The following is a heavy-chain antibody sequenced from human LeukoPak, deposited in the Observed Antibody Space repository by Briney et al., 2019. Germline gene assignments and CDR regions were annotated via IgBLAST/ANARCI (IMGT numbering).Heavy chain of an antibody. J-gene: IGHJ6*03. CDR1: GFTFSSYE. Sequence: GGSLRLSCAASGFTFSSYEMNWVRQAPGKGLEWVSYISSSGSTIYYADSVKGRFTISRDNSKNTLYLQMNSLRAEDTAVCYCAKGGGVATYYYYYVDVWGKGTTVTISS. D-gene: IGHD5-12*01. CDR3: AKGGGVATYYYYYVDV. V-gene: IGHV3-48*03. CDR2: ISSSGSTI.